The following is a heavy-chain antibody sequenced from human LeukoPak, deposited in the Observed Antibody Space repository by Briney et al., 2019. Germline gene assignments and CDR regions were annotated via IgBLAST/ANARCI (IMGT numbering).Heavy chain of an antibody. CDR3: ARGPYYDILTGYVGAFDI. CDR1: GFTFSSYS. V-gene: IGHV3-21*01. J-gene: IGHJ3*02. Sequence: GGSLRLSCAAPGFTFSSYSMNWVRQAPGKGLEWVSSISSSSSYIYYADSVKGRFTISRDNAKNSLYLQMNSLRAEDTAVYYCARGPYYDILTGYVGAFDIWGQGTMVTVSS. D-gene: IGHD3-9*01. CDR2: ISSSSSYI.